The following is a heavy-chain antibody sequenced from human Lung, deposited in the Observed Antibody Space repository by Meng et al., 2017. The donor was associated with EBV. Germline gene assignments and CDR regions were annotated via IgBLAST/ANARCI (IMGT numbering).Heavy chain of an antibody. CDR2: IYPGDSDT. CDR1: GDSFPSDL. D-gene: IGHD5-18*01. V-gene: IGHV5-51*01. Sequence: GAGWKKPGCALKTSLNGSGDSFPSDLICVVRQTPGQGLEWMGAIYPGDSDTRYSPSFQGQVIISGHKTTRTAYLQWSSLKASDTAMYYCAREDEGSYGYNFWGQGTLVTVSS. J-gene: IGHJ4*02. CDR3: AREDEGSYGYNF.